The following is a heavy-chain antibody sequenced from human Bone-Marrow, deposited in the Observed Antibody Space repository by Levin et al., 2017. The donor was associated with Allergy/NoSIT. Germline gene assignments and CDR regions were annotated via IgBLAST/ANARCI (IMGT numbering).Heavy chain of an antibody. D-gene: IGHD3-9*01. CDR3: ARELTDYYNVFDV. Sequence: ESLKISCTVSGGSLSGYYWHWLRQPPGKGLEWIAYIYYNGATNYNPSLKSRVTMSVDTSKNQFSLKLSSVTAADMAVFYCARELTDYYNVFDVWGQGSMVTVSS. CDR1: GGSLSGYY. J-gene: IGHJ3*01. CDR2: IYYNGAT. V-gene: IGHV4-59*01.